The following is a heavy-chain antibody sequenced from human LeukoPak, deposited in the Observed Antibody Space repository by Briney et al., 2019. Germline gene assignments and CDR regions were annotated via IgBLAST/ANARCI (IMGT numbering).Heavy chain of an antibody. CDR1: GFIFSSYW. D-gene: IGHD2-15*01. Sequence: GGSLRLSCAASGFIFSSYWMSWVRQAPGKGLEWVANIKEDGSERDYVDSVKGRFTISRDNAKNSLYLQMNSLRAEDTAVYYCARDVIARNYYYYMDVWGKGTTVTVSS. CDR3: ARDVIARNYYYYMDV. J-gene: IGHJ6*03. V-gene: IGHV3-7*01. CDR2: IKEDGSER.